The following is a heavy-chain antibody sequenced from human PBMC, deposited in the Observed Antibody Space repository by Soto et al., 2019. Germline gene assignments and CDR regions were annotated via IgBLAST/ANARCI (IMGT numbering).Heavy chain of an antibody. J-gene: IGHJ4*02. V-gene: IGHV3-11*05. CDR1: GFTFSDYY. Sequence: QVQLVESGGGLVKPGGSLRLSCAASGFTFSDYYMSWIRQAPGKGLEWVSYISSSSSYTNYADSVKGRFTISRDNAKNSLYLQMNSLRAEDTAVSYCARDSNYYDSSGPGVDYWGQGTLVTVSS. CDR3: ARDSNYYDSSGPGVDY. D-gene: IGHD3-22*01. CDR2: ISSSSSYT.